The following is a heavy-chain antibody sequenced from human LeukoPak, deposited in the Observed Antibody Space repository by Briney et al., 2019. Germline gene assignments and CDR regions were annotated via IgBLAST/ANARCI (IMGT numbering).Heavy chain of an antibody. Sequence: GASVKVSCKASGYTFTSYGISWVRQAPGQGLEWMGWISAYNGNTNYAQKLQGRVTMTTDTSTSTAYMELRSLRSDDTAVYYCARHYYDSSAPPYDYWSQGTMVTVSS. V-gene: IGHV1-18*01. D-gene: IGHD3-22*01. J-gene: IGHJ4*02. CDR2: ISAYNGNT. CDR1: GYTFTSYG. CDR3: ARHYYDSSAPPYDY.